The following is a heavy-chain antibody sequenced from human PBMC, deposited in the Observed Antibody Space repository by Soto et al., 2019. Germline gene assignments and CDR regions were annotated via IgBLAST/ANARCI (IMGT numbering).Heavy chain of an antibody. CDR1: GFTFANYA. J-gene: IGHJ4*02. D-gene: IGHD3-22*01. CDR2: IHKSGTRT. V-gene: IGHV3-23*05. Sequence: PAGSLRLSCAAYGFTFANYAMNWVRQAPGKRLEWVSTIHKSGTRTYYADSVKGRFTISRDNSKSILFLHMNTLRAEDTAVYYCAKEIDDYYDSSHNLDSWGQGTLVTVSS. CDR3: AKEIDDYYDSSHNLDS.